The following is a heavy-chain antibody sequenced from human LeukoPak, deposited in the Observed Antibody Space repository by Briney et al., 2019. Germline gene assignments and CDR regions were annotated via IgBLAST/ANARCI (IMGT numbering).Heavy chain of an antibody. V-gene: IGHV3-30*04. D-gene: IGHD3-10*01. CDR1: GFTFSSYA. CDR2: ISYDGSNK. Sequence: GGSLRLSCAASGFTFSSYAMHWVRQAPGKGLEWVAVISYDGSNKYYADSVKGRFTISRDNSKNTLYLQMNSLRAEDTAVYYCARSRGGSGSYYFYGMDVWGQGTTVTVSS. J-gene: IGHJ6*02. CDR3: ARSRGGSGSYYFYGMDV.